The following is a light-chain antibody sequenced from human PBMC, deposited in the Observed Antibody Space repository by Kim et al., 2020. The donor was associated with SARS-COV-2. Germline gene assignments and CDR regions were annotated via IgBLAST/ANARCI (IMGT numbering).Light chain of an antibody. V-gene: IGLV7-43*01. J-gene: IGLJ3*02. CDR2: DTY. Sequence: QAVVTQEPSLIVSPGRTVTLTCASTTGAVTINYHPNWFQQKPGQPPRALIYDTYNKQSWTPARFSASLLGGKAALTLSGVQPEDEAEYYCLLFYGGSWVFGGGTQLTVL. CDR3: LLFYGGSWV. CDR1: TGAVTINYH.